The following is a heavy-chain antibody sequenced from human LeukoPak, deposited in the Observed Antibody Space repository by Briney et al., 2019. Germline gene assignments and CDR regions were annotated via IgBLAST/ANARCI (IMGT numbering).Heavy chain of an antibody. CDR3: ARDPGYYYDSSGWFDI. J-gene: IGHJ3*02. CDR1: GGSISSYY. CDR2: IYYGGST. Sequence: SETLSLTCTVSGGSISSYYWSWIRQPPGKGLEWIGYIYYGGSTNYNPSLKSRVTISVDTSKNQFSLKLSSVTAADTAVYYCARDPGYYYDSSGWFDIWGQGTMVTVSS. V-gene: IGHV4-59*01. D-gene: IGHD3-22*01.